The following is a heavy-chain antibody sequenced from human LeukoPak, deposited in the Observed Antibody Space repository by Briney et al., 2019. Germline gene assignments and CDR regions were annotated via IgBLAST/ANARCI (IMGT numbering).Heavy chain of an antibody. J-gene: IGHJ4*02. Sequence: SETLSLTCTVSGGSISSYYWSWIRQPPGKGLEWIGYIYYSGSTNYNPSLKSRVTISVDTSKNQFSLKLSSVTAADTAVYYCARGYSGYDSLGILDYWGQGTLVTVSS. CDR3: ARGYSGYDSLGILDY. CDR2: IYYSGST. V-gene: IGHV4-59*01. CDR1: GGSISSYY. D-gene: IGHD5-12*01.